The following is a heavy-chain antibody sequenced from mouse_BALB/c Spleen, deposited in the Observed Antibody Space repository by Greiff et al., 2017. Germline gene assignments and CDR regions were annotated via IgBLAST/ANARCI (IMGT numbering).Heavy chain of an antibody. CDR1: GYTFTSYT. V-gene: IGHV1-4*02. D-gene: IGHD1-1*01. J-gene: IGHJ2*01. CDR3: ARSITTVVDY. Sequence: VQLQQSAAELARPGASVKMSCKASGYTFTSYTMHWVKQRPGQGLEWIGYINPSSGYTEYNQKFKDKTTLTADKSSSTAYMQLSSLTSEDSAVYYCARSITTVVDYWGQGTTLTVSS. CDR2: INPSSGYT.